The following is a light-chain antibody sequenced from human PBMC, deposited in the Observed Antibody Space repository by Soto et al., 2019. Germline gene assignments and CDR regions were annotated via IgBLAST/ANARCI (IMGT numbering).Light chain of an antibody. Sequence: EIVLTQSPGTLSLSPGERAPLSCRASQSVSNNYLAWYQQRPGQAPRLLIYGASSNATGIPDRFSGSESGTDFNLTISRLEPEDLAVYYCLQYGASPRTFGQGTKVEIK. CDR2: GAS. CDR3: LQYGASPRT. J-gene: IGKJ1*01. V-gene: IGKV3-20*01. CDR1: QSVSNNY.